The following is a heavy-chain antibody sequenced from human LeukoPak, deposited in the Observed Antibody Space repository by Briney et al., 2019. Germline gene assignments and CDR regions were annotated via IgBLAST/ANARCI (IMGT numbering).Heavy chain of an antibody. D-gene: IGHD3-22*01. CDR1: GNSISSGDNY. CDR2: IYSSGST. V-gene: IGHV4-30-4*07. CDR3: AREGRDYYDRSGYSNYYYYMDV. Sequence: SETLSPTCTVSGNSISSGDNYWSWIRQPPGKGLEWIGFIYSSGSTYYNPSLKSRLTISVDTSKNQFSLKVSSVTAADTAVYYCAREGRDYYDRSGYSNYYYYMDVWGKGTTVTVSS. J-gene: IGHJ6*03.